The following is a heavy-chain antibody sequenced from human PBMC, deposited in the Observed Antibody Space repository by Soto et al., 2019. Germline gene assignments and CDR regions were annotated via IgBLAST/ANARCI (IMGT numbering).Heavy chain of an antibody. D-gene: IGHD6-13*01. J-gene: IGHJ6*02. CDR2: ISAYNGNT. CDR3: ARHFSSSSQYYYGMDV. CDR1: GYTFTGYY. Sequence: ASVKVSCKASGYTFTGYYMHWVRQAPGQGLEWMGWISAYNGNTNYAQKLQGRVTMTTDTSTSTAYMELRSLRSDDTAVYYCARHFSSSSQYYYGMDVWGQGTTVTVSS. V-gene: IGHV1-18*04.